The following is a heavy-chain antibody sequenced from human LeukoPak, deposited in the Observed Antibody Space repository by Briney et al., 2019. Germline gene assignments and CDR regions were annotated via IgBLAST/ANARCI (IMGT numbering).Heavy chain of an antibody. D-gene: IGHD6-19*01. V-gene: IGHV4-39*01. CDR2: MYYSGTT. Sequence: SETLSLTCTVSGDSITSGTFYWGWIRQPPGKGLGWIGSMYYSGTTYYNPSLKSRATITVDTSKNQFSLKLNSVTATDTAVYYCAKSRVNSGWYNWFDPWGQGTLVTVSS. J-gene: IGHJ5*02. CDR3: AKSRVNSGWYNWFDP. CDR1: GDSITSGTFY.